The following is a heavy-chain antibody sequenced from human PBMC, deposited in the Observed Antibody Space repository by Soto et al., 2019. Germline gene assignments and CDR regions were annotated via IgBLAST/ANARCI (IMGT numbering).Heavy chain of an antibody. CDR1: GGSISSSSYY. CDR3: ARVILDFWSGYGNWFDT. Sequence: QLQLQESGPGLVKPSETLSLTCTVSGGSISSSSYYWGWIRQPPGKGLEWIGSIYYSGSTYYNPSLKSRVTISVDTSKNQFSLKLSSVTAADTAVYYCARVILDFWSGYGNWFDTWGQGTLVTVYS. J-gene: IGHJ5*02. D-gene: IGHD3-3*01. V-gene: IGHV4-39*01. CDR2: IYYSGST.